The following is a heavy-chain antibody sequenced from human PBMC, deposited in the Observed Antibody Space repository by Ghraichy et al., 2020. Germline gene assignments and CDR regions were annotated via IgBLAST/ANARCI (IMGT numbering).Heavy chain of an antibody. CDR3: ARGYTSGDY. J-gene: IGHJ4*02. CDR2: INPSGGST. V-gene: IGHV1-46*01. CDR1: GYTFTSYY. D-gene: IGHD5-18*01. Sequence: DSVKVSCKASGYTFTSYYMHWVRQAPGQGLEWMGIINPSGGSTTYAQKFEGRVTMTRDTSTSSGYMELSSLRSEDTAVYYCARGYTSGDYWGQGTLVTVSS.